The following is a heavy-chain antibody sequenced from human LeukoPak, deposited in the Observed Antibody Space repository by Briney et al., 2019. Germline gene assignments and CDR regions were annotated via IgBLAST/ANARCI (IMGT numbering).Heavy chain of an antibody. D-gene: IGHD3-3*01. CDR2: IKLDGSEK. Sequence: GGSLRLSCAASGFIFGKYWMSWVRQAPGKGLEWVANIKLDGSEKNYVDSVKGRFTISRHNTKNSLYLQMNSLRAEDTAVFYCARDQYDTWSRRGNFDSWGQGTLVIVSS. CDR1: GFIFGKYW. CDR3: ARDQYDTWSRRGNFDS. J-gene: IGHJ4*02. V-gene: IGHV3-7*03.